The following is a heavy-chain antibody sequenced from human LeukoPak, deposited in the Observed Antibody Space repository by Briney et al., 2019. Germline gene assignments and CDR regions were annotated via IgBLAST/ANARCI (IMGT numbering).Heavy chain of an antibody. V-gene: IGHV4-39*07. D-gene: IGHD5-24*01. CDR1: GGSISSSSYY. Sequence: SETLSLTCTVSGGSISSSSYYWGWIRQPPGKGLEWIGSIYYSGSTSYNPSLKSRVTISVDTSKNQFSLKLSSVTAADTAVYYCARIVVEMATNFDYWGQGTLVTVSS. CDR3: ARIVVEMATNFDY. J-gene: IGHJ4*02. CDR2: IYYSGST.